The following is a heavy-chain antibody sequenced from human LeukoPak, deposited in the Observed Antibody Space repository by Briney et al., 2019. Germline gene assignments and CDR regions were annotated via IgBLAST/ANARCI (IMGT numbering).Heavy chain of an antibody. CDR2: ISYDGSNK. CDR1: GFTLSSYG. Sequence: GGSLRLSCAASGFTLSSYGMHWVRQAPGKGLEWVAVISYDGSNKYYADSVKGRFTISRDNSKNTLYLQMNSLRAEDTAVYYCARHGSGWYAGDYWGQGTLVTVSS. D-gene: IGHD6-19*01. J-gene: IGHJ4*02. CDR3: ARHGSGWYAGDY. V-gene: IGHV3-30*03.